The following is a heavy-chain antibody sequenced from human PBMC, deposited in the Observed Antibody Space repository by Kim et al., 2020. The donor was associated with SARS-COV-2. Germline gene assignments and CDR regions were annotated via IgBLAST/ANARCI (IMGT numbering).Heavy chain of an antibody. CDR1: GGSISTYY. Sequence: SETLSLTCTVSGGSISTYYWSWIRQAPGKGLEWIGFIYNSGNTNYNPSLRSRVTISVDTSKNQFSLRLTSVTAADTAVYYCARRGYFDSWGQGTLVTVPS. V-gene: IGHV4-4*09. CDR2: IYNSGNT. J-gene: IGHJ4*02. CDR3: ARRGYFDS.